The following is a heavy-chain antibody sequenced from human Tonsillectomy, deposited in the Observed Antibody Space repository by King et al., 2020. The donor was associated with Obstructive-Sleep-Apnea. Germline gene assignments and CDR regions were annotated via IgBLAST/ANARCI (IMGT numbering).Heavy chain of an antibody. J-gene: IGHJ6*02. Sequence: VQLVESGGVVVQPGGSLRLSCAASGFTFEDYNIHWVRQAPGKGLEWVSLISWDGGSTYYADSVKGRFTISRDNSKNSLYLQMNSLRTEDTALYYCAKSTVPHYYFYGMDVWGQGTTVTVSS. CDR3: AKSTVPHYYFYGMDV. CDR2: ISWDGGST. V-gene: IGHV3-43*01. CDR1: GFTFEDYN. D-gene: IGHD4-17*01.